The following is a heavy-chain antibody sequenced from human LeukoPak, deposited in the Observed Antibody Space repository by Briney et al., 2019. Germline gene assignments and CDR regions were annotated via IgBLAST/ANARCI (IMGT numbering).Heavy chain of an antibody. CDR2: IYYSGST. J-gene: IGHJ5*02. V-gene: IGHV4-59*01. Sequence: SETLSLTCAVYGGSFIYDWTWIRQPPGKGLEWIGYIYYSGSTNYNPSLKSRVTISLDTSKNQFSLKLTSVTAADTAIYYCARDLSSGWSPWGQGTLVTVSS. CDR3: ARDLSSGWSP. CDR1: GGSFIYD. D-gene: IGHD6-19*01.